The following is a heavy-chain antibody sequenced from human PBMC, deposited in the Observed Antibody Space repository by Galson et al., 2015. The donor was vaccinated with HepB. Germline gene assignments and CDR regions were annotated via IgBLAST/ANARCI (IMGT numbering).Heavy chain of an antibody. CDR2: IDPSDSYT. CDR1: GYSFTSYW. Sequence: QSGAEVKKPGESLRISCKGSGYSFTSYWISWVRQMPGKGLEWMGRIDPSDSYTNYSPSLQGQVTISADKSISTAYLQWSSLKASDTAMYYCARINRDGYPNYYYYGMDVWGQGTTVTVSS. J-gene: IGHJ6*02. D-gene: IGHD5-24*01. CDR3: ARINRDGYPNYYYYGMDV. V-gene: IGHV5-10-1*04.